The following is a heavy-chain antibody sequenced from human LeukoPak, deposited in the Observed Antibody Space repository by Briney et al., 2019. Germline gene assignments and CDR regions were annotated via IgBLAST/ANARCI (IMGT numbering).Heavy chain of an antibody. D-gene: IGHD3-10*01. CDR1: GYSISSGYY. V-gene: IGHV4-38-2*02. CDR2: IYHSGST. J-gene: IGHJ4*02. Sequence: SETLSLTCAVSGYSISSGYYWGWIRQPPGKGLEWIGTIYHSGSTYYNPSLKSRVTISVDTSKNQFSLKLSSVTAADTAVYYCARDIRYGSGSPHIDYWGQGTLVTVSS. CDR3: ARDIRYGSGSPHIDY.